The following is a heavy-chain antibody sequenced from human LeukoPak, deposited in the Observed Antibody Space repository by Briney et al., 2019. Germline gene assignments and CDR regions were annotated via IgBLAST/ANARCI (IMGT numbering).Heavy chain of an antibody. V-gene: IGHV3-66*01. Sequence: PGGSLRLSCAASGFTVSNNYMRWVRQAPGKGLEWVSLIYSGGSTYYADSVKGRFIISRDNSKNTLYLQMNSLRAEDTAVYYCARGSIAVAGTITFWGQGTLVTVSS. D-gene: IGHD6-19*01. CDR2: IYSGGST. CDR3: ARGSIAVAGTITF. CDR1: GFTVSNNY. J-gene: IGHJ4*02.